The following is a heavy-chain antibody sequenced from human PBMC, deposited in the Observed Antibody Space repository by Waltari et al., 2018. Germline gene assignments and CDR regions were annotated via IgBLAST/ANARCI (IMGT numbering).Heavy chain of an antibody. Sequence: IWGRQSPRKGREWIGQVHRTGRTNYNPSLAGRVTVSIDTSNKQFSLTVSSPTAADTAIYYCARDRGRGLYLDSWGQGTLVTVSP. CDR3: ARDRGRGLYLDS. J-gene: IGHJ4*02. D-gene: IGHD2-15*01. V-gene: IGHV4-4*02. CDR2: VHRTGRT.